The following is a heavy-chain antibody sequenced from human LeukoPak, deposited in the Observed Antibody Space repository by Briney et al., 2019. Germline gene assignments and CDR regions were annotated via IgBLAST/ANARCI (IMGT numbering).Heavy chain of an antibody. CDR3: ARRRMATINN. CDR2: IYYSGST. D-gene: IGHD5-24*01. J-gene: IGHJ4*02. CDR1: GGPISSSSSY. V-gene: IGHV4-39*01. Sequence: PSETLSLTCTVSGGPISSSSSYWGWIRQPPGKGLEWIGSIYYSGSTYYNPSVKSRVTISVDTSKNQFSLKLSSVTAADTAVYYCARRRMATINNWGQGTLVTVSS.